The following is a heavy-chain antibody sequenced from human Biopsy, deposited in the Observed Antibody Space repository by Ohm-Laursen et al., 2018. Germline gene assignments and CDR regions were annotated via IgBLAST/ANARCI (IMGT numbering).Heavy chain of an antibody. CDR1: GLSFSDYH. Sequence: SLRLSCAASGLSFSDYHMRWIRQAPGRGLEWVSYISGGGTIYYGDSMKGRVTISRDNAKNSLYLQMHSLRAEDTAVYYCARDTRWSPYSMDVWGQGTTVTVSS. CDR3: ARDTRWSPYSMDV. D-gene: IGHD4-23*01. CDR2: ISGGGTI. V-gene: IGHV3-11*01. J-gene: IGHJ6*02.